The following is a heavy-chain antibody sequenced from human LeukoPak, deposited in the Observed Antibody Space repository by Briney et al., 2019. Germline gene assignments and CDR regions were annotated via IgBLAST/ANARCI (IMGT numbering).Heavy chain of an antibody. CDR1: GYTFSDYG. J-gene: IGHJ4*02. Sequence: PGGSLRLSCTASGYTFSDYGMHWVRQAPGKGLEWLSVISYSGVVKFYADSVKGRFTISRDNSKNTLYLQLNTLRAEDTAVYYCAKADYDSLRSYFDSWGLGTLVTVSS. CDR2: ISYSGVVK. CDR3: AKADYDSLRSYFDS. D-gene: IGHD3-22*01. V-gene: IGHV3-30*18.